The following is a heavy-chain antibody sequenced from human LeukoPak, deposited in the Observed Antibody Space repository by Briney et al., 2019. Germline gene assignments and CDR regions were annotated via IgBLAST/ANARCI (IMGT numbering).Heavy chain of an antibody. CDR3: ARNGVNSGAYNDY. Sequence: PSETLSLTCTVSGGSISSGGYYWSWIRQHPGKGLEWIGYIYYSGSTYYNPSLKSRVTISVDTSKNQFSLKLSSVTAADTAVYYCARNGVNSGAYNDYWGQGTLVTVSS. V-gene: IGHV4-31*03. CDR2: IYYSGST. D-gene: IGHD1-26*01. CDR1: GGSISSGGYY. J-gene: IGHJ4*02.